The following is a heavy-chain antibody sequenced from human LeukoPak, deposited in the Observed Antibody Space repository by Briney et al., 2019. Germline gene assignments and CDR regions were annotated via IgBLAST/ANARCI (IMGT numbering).Heavy chain of an antibody. V-gene: IGHV3-23*01. D-gene: IGHD7-27*01. CDR2: ISGSGGST. CDR3: AKGLSWGFDWFDP. Sequence: ASVKVSCKASGYTFSSYAMSWVRQAPGKGLEWVSAISGSGGSTYYADSVKGRFTISRDNSKNTLYLQMNSLRAEDTAVYYCAKGLSWGFDWFDPWGQGTLVTVSS. CDR1: GYTFSSYA. J-gene: IGHJ5*02.